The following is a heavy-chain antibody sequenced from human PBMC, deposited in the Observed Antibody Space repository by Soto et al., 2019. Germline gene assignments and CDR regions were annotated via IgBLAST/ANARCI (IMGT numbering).Heavy chain of an antibody. CDR2: INSGGSYT. J-gene: IGHJ4*02. CDR3: ARDPPYDSSGYRS. Sequence: GGSLRLSCAASGFTFSSYWLYWVRQAPGKGLVWVSRINSGGSYTSYADSVKGRFTNSRDNAKNTLYLQMNSLRAEDTAVYYCARDPPYDSSGYRSWGQGTLVTVSS. D-gene: IGHD3-22*01. CDR1: GFTFSSYW. V-gene: IGHV3-74*01.